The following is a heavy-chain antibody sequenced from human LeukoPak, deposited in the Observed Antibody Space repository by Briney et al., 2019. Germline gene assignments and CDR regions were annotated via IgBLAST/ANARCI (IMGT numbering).Heavy chain of an antibody. CDR1: GFTFSSYA. Sequence: RPGGSLRLSCAASGFTFSSYAMHWVRQAPGKGLEYVSAISSNGGSTYYADSVKGRFTISRDNSRNTLYLQMSSLRAEDTAVYYCVKVAHSSSRYDHFDYWGQGTLVTVSS. D-gene: IGHD6-13*01. V-gene: IGHV3-64D*06. CDR3: VKVAHSSSRYDHFDY. J-gene: IGHJ4*02. CDR2: ISSNGGST.